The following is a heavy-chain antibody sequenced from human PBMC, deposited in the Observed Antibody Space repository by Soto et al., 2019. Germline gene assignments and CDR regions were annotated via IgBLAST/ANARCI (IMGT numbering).Heavy chain of an antibody. Sequence: EVQLLESGGGLVQPGGSLRLSCAASGFTFSSNAMSWVRQAPGKGLECVSAISGSGYTTYYADSVKGRFTISRDNTKKTLYLQMNRLRAEDTAVYYCASRYYGDYPDYYYSMDVWGQGTTVTVSS. D-gene: IGHD4-17*01. CDR1: GFTFSSNA. CDR2: ISGSGYTT. V-gene: IGHV3-23*01. J-gene: IGHJ6*02. CDR3: ASRYYGDYPDYYYSMDV.